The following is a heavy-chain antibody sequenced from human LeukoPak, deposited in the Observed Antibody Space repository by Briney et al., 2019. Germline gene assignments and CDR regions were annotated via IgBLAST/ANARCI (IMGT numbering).Heavy chain of an antibody. J-gene: IGHJ5*02. CDR2: IYYSGST. CDR3: ARVPLVIWFGELLHNWFDP. V-gene: IGHV4-30-4*07. Sequence: SETLSLTCAVSGGSISSGGYSWSWIRQPPGKGLEWIGYIYYSGSTYYNPSLKSRATISVDTSKNQFSLKLSSVTAADTAVYYCARVPLVIWFGELLHNWFDPWGQGTLVTVSS. CDR1: GGSISSGGYS. D-gene: IGHD3-10*01.